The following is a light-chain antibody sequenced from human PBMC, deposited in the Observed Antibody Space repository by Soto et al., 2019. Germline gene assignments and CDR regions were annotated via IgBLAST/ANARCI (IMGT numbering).Light chain of an antibody. J-gene: IGKJ1*01. CDR3: QQYFSYSPWA. Sequence: DIPMTQSPSTLSASVGDRVTITCRASQTITTWLAWYQQKPGKAPKLLVYKASNLESGVPSRFSGSGSGTEFTLTISSLQPDDFATYYCQQYFSYSPWAFGQGTKVEVK. CDR1: QTITTW. CDR2: KAS. V-gene: IGKV1-5*03.